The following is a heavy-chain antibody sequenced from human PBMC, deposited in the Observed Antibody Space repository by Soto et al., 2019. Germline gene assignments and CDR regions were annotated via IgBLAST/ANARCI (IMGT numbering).Heavy chain of an antibody. CDR1: EQTITGHY. V-gene: IGHV1-2*02. Sequence: QVQMVQSGPEVKKPWASVKISCKASEQTITGHYIQWVRQAPGQGLEWMGWINPKGDGKKYAQHFQRRITVTRDTSINTWYMELRALTSDDTSVYYCASVPHSYTNNDYLAHWGQGTLVTVSS. CDR2: INPKGDGK. D-gene: IGHD3-16*01. CDR3: ASVPHSYTNNDYLAH. J-gene: IGHJ4*02.